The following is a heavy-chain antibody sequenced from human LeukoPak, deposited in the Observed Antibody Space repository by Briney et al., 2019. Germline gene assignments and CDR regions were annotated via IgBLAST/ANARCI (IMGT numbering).Heavy chain of an antibody. Sequence: PGGSLRLSCAASGFTFDDYAMHWVRQAPGKGLEWVSGISWISGGVAYADSVKGRFTISRDSTKNSLYLQMNSLRAEDTALYYCAKSQGAHLNYHQYGMDVWGQGTTVTVSS. CDR1: GFTFDDYA. D-gene: IGHD1-26*01. CDR3: AKSQGAHLNYHQYGMDV. V-gene: IGHV3-9*01. CDR2: ISWISGGV. J-gene: IGHJ6*02.